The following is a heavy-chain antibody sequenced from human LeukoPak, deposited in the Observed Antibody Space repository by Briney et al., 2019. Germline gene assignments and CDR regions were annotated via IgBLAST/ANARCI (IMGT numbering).Heavy chain of an antibody. D-gene: IGHD2-15*01. Sequence: SETLSLTCAVYGGSFSSYYWSWIRQPAGKGLEWIGRIYTSGSTNYNPSLKSRVTMSVDTSKNQFSLKLSSVTAADTAVYYCARDPMYCEGSCYYWFDPWGQGTLVTVSS. CDR2: IYTSGST. J-gene: IGHJ5*02. CDR1: GGSFSSYY. V-gene: IGHV4-4*07. CDR3: ARDPMYCEGSCYYWFDP.